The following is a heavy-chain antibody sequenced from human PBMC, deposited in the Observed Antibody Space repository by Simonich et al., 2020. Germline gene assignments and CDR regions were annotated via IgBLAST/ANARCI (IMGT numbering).Heavy chain of an antibody. J-gene: IGHJ6*02. CDR2: INPNSGGT. CDR1: GYPFTGYY. V-gene: IGHV1-2*06. D-gene: IGHD3-10*01. CDR3: ARVPGIYYYYGMDV. Sequence: GAEVKKPGASVKVSCKASGYPFTGYYMHWVRQAPGQGLEWMGRINPNSGGTNYAQKFQGRVTMTRDTSISTAYMELSRLRSDDTAVYYCARVPGIYYYYGMDVWGQGTTVTVSS.